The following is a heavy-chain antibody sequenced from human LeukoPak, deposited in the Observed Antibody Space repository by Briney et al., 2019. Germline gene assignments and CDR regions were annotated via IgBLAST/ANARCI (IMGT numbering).Heavy chain of an antibody. Sequence: SETLSLTCTVSGGSISSYYWSWIRQPAGKGLEWIGRIYTSGSTNYNPSLKSRVTMSVDTSKNQFSLKLSSVTAADTAVYYCARDPNYGTSWAAGWFYPQGPGTLVTVSS. J-gene: IGHJ5*02. V-gene: IGHV4-4*07. CDR1: GGSISSYY. D-gene: IGHD6-25*01. CDR2: IYTSGST. CDR3: ARDPNYGTSWAAGWFYP.